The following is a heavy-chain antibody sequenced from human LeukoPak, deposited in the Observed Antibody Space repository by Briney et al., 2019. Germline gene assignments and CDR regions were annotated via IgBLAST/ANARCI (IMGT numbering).Heavy chain of an antibody. V-gene: IGHV3-30*04. CDR3: ACPFRGLCSRGGVVTELNY. D-gene: IGHD2-21*02. CDR2: ISYDGSNK. Sequence: GRSLRLSCAASGFTFSSYAMHWVRQAPGKGLEWVAVISYDGSNKYYADSVKGRFTISRDNSKNTLYLQMNSLRAEDTAVYYCACPFRGLCSRGGVVTELNYWGQGTLVTVSS. J-gene: IGHJ4*02. CDR1: GFTFSSYA.